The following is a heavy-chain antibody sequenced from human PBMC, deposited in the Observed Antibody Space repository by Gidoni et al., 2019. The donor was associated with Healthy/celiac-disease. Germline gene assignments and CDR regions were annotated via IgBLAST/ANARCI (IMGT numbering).Heavy chain of an antibody. Sequence: QVQLQQWGAGLLKPSETLSLTCAVYGGSFSGYYWSWIRQPPGKGLEWIGEINHSGSTNYNPSLKSRVTISVDTSKNQFSLKLSSVTAADTAVYYCARVGWLRPDAFDIWGQGTMVTVSS. J-gene: IGHJ3*02. CDR3: ARVGWLRPDAFDI. D-gene: IGHD5-12*01. CDR2: INHSGST. CDR1: GGSFSGYY. V-gene: IGHV4-34*01.